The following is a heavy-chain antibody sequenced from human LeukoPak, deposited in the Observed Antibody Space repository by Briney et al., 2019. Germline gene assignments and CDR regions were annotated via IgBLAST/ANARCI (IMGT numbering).Heavy chain of an antibody. CDR2: LNLDGSTT. CDR3: ARESCVIYWG. J-gene: IGHJ4*02. CDR1: GFIFSKHW. V-gene: IGHV3-74*01. Sequence: GGSLRLSCVASGFIFSKHWMHWVRQAPGKGLVWVSRLNLDGSTTSYADSVKGRFTISRDNAKNTLYLQMNSLRVDDTGVYYCARESCVIYWGWGQGTLVTVSS. D-gene: IGHD7-27*01.